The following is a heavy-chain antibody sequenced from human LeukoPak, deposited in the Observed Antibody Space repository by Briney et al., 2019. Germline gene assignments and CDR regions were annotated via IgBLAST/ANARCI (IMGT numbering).Heavy chain of an antibody. CDR1: GGSISSSTYY. CDR2: IYYGGST. Sequence: SETLSLTCTVSGGSISSSTYYWGWIRQPPGKGLEWIGNIYYGGSTYYNPSLKSRVSISVDTSNNQFSLKVSSVTAADTAVYYCASADGYKIDYWGQGTLVTVSS. J-gene: IGHJ4*02. V-gene: IGHV4-39*01. CDR3: ASADGYKIDY. D-gene: IGHD5-24*01.